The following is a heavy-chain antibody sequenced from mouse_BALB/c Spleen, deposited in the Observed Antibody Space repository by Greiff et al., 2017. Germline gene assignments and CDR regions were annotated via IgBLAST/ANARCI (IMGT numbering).Heavy chain of an antibody. Sequence: EVKLMESGPGLVKPSQSLSLTCTVTGYSITSDYAWNWIRQFPGNKLEWIGYISYSGSTSYNPSLKSRISITRDTSKNQFFLQLNSVTTEDTATYYCASHYYRYPYYYAMDYWGQGTSVTVSS. CDR2: ISYSGST. CDR3: ASHYYRYPYYYAMDY. CDR1: GYSITSDYA. J-gene: IGHJ4*01. V-gene: IGHV3-2*02. D-gene: IGHD2-14*01.